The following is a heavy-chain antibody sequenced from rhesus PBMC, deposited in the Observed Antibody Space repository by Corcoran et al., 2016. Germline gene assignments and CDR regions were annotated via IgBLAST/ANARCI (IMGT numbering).Heavy chain of an antibody. D-gene: IGHD1-1-1*01. CDR1: GYSISGYY. V-gene: IGHV4-122*02. CDR2: ITYSGST. J-gene: IGHJ4*01. Sequence: QVQLQESGPGLVKPSETLSLTCAVSGYSISGYYWSWIRQAPGKGLEWIGYITYSGSTSYNPSLKSRVTMSRDTSKNQFSLKLSSVTAADSAVYYCARVSWNYVDYWGQGVLVTVSS. CDR3: ARVSWNYVDY.